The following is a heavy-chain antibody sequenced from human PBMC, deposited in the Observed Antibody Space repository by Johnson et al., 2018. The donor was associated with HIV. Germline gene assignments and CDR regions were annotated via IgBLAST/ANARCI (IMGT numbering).Heavy chain of an antibody. CDR2: IKHDGSEK. CDR1: GFTFSSYW. CDR3: ARYSGSYYTIAFDI. V-gene: IGHV3-7*01. Sequence: VQLVESGGGLVQPGGSLRLSCAASGFTFSSYWMSWVRQAPGKGLAWVANIKHDGSEKYYVDSVKGRFTISRDNAKNSLYLQMNSLRAEDTAVYYCARYSGSYYTIAFDIWGQGTMVTVSS. D-gene: IGHD1-26*01. J-gene: IGHJ3*02.